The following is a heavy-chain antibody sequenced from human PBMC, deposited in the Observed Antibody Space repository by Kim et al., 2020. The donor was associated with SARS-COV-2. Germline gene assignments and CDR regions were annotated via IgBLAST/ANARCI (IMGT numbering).Heavy chain of an antibody. V-gene: IGHV3-66*01. D-gene: IGHD2-15*01. CDR1: GFTVSSTF. J-gene: IGHJ4*02. CDR2: IYSSGDT. CDR3: ARGAGSVSVDF. Sequence: GGSLRLSCAASGFTVSSTFMSWVRQAPGKGLEWISVIYSSGDTYYAESVKGRFSLSRDNSKNTIYLQMDTLRAEDSGVYYCARGAGSVSVDFRGQGTLVTVSS.